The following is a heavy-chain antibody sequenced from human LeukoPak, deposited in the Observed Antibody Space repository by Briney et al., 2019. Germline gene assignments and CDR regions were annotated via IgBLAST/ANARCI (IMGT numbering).Heavy chain of an antibody. J-gene: IGHJ6*03. Sequence: PGGSLRLTCAASGFIFSRYAMSWVRQARGKGLEWVSAISGSGGSTYYVDSVKGRFTISRDNSKNTLYLQMNSLRAEDTAVYYCAKNPTVTTPHYYYSYYMDVWGKGTTVTVSS. CDR1: GFIFSRYA. CDR3: AKNPTVTTPHYYYSYYMDV. CDR2: ISGSGGST. D-gene: IGHD4-11*01. V-gene: IGHV3-23*01.